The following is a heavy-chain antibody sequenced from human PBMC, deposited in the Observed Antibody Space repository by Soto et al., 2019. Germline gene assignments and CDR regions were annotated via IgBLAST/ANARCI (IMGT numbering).Heavy chain of an antibody. V-gene: IGHV3-66*04. CDR2: IYSGGST. CDR1: GFTVSSNY. Sequence: EVQLVESGGGLVQPGGSLRLSCAASGFTVSSNYMSWVRQAPGKGLEWVSVIYSGGSTYYADSVKGRFTISRDNSKNTLYLQMNSLRAEDTAVYYCARQGMDGSGSYSGYWGQGTLVTVSS. D-gene: IGHD3-10*01. CDR3: ARQGMDGSGSYSGY. J-gene: IGHJ4*02.